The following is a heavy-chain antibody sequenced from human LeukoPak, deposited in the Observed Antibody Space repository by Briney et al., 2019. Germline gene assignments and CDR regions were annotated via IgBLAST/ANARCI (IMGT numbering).Heavy chain of an antibody. D-gene: IGHD3-10*01. CDR3: AKAPYYYGSGSYYTF. Sequence: GGSLRLSCAASGFTFSSYAMSWVRQAPGKGLEWVSAISGSGGSTYYADSVKGRFTISRDNSKNTLYLQMNSLTAEDTAVYYCAKAPYYYGSGSYYTFWGQGTLVTVSS. J-gene: IGHJ4*02. CDR1: GFTFSSYA. V-gene: IGHV3-23*01. CDR2: ISGSGGST.